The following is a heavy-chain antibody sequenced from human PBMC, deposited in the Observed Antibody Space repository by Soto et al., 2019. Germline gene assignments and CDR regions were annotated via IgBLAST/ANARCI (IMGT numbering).Heavy chain of an antibody. D-gene: IGHD6-19*01. CDR1: GFTFSSYG. Sequence: GGSLRLSCAAPGFTFSSYGMHWVRQAPGKGLEWVAVISYDGSNKYYADSVKGRFTISRDNSKNTLYLQMNSLRAEDTAVYYCAKSDGSSGWPQQGAFDIWGQGTMVTVSS. V-gene: IGHV3-30*18. CDR3: AKSDGSSGWPQQGAFDI. CDR2: ISYDGSNK. J-gene: IGHJ3*02.